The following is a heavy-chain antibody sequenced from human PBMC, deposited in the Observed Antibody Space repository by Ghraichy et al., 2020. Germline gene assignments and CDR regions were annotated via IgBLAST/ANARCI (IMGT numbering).Heavy chain of an antibody. Sequence: SETLSLTCAVSGGSISSSNWWSWVRQPPGKGLEWIGEIYHSGSTNYNPSLKSRVTISVDKSKNQFSLKLSSVTAADTAVDYCASPDSRLRITMIFPGNWGQGTLVTVSS. J-gene: IGHJ4*02. CDR3: ASPDSRLRITMIFPGN. CDR1: GGSISSSNW. CDR2: IYHSGST. V-gene: IGHV4-4*02. D-gene: IGHD3-22*01.